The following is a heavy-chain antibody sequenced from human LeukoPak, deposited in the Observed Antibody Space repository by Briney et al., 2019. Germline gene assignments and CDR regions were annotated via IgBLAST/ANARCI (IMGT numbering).Heavy chain of an antibody. CDR1: GFTFSSYD. J-gene: IGHJ4*02. CDR3: ARQNTPHGNFDY. Sequence: GGSLRLSCAASGFTFSSYDMHWVRQATGKGLEWVSTIGVAANTFYSGSVKGRFTISRENAKNSLYLLMSSLRAEDTAVYYCARQNTPHGNFDYWGQGTLVTVSS. CDR2: IGVAANT. V-gene: IGHV3-13*01. D-gene: IGHD1-26*01.